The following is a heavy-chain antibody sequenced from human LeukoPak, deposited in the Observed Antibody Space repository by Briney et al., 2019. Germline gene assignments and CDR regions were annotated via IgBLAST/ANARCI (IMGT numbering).Heavy chain of an antibody. CDR3: ARDERDGGDTAMLGANNWFDP. CDR1: GYTLTSYG. V-gene: IGHV1-18*01. Sequence: VASVKVSCKASGYTLTSYGISWVRQAPGQGLEWMGWISAYNGNTNYAQTLQGRVTMTTDTSTSTAYMELRSLRSDDTAVYYCARDERDGGDTAMLGANNWFDPWGQGTLVTVSS. CDR2: ISAYNGNT. D-gene: IGHD5-18*01. J-gene: IGHJ5*02.